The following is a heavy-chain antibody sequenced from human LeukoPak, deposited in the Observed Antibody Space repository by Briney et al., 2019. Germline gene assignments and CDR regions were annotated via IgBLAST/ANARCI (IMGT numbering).Heavy chain of an antibody. V-gene: IGHV3-21*01. Sequence: GGSLRLSCAASGFTFSSYSMNWVRQAPGKGLEWVSSISSSSSYIYYADSVKGRFTISRDNAKNSLYLQMNSLRAEDTAVYYCARDGYSGYFHYYYGMDVWGQGTTVTVSS. J-gene: IGHJ6*02. CDR2: ISSSSSYI. CDR1: GFTFSSYS. CDR3: ARDGYSGYFHYYYGMDV. D-gene: IGHD5-12*01.